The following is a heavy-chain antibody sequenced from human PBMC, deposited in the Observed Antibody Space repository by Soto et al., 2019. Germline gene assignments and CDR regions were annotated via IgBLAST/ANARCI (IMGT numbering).Heavy chain of an antibody. CDR3: AKDMGVVVALAFDI. J-gene: IGHJ3*02. Sequence: PGGSLRLSCAASGFTFDDYAMHWVRQAPGKGLEWVSGISWNSGSIGYADSVKGRFTISRDNAKNSLYLQMNSLRAEDTALYYCAKDMGVVVALAFDIWGQGTMVTVSS. CDR1: GFTFDDYA. V-gene: IGHV3-9*01. CDR2: ISWNSGSI. D-gene: IGHD2-15*01.